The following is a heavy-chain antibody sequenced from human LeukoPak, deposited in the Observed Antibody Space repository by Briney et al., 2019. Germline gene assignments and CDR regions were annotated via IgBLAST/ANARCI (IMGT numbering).Heavy chain of an antibody. Sequence: ASVKVSCKASGYTFTGYYMHWVRQAPGQGLEWMGWINPNSGGTNYAQKFQGWVTMTRDTSISTAYMELSRLRSDDTAVYYCARSKAAAGTTTIFAGLDYWGQGTLVTVSS. CDR3: ARSKAAAGTTTIFAGLDY. D-gene: IGHD6-13*01. V-gene: IGHV1-2*04. J-gene: IGHJ4*02. CDR2: INPNSGGT. CDR1: GYTFTGYY.